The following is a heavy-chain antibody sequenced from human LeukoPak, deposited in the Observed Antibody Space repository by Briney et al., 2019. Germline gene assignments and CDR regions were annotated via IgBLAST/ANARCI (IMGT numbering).Heavy chain of an antibody. CDR2: VSAGGTNT. D-gene: IGHD2-15*01. CDR1: GFTFSNYA. CDR3: ARINCSGGTCYDYFDD. J-gene: IGHJ4*02. Sequence: PGGSLRLSCAASGFTFSNYAMSWVRQAPGKGLEWVSAVSAGGTNTYYADSVEGRFTISRDNSKDTLYLHMDSLRVEDTAQYFCARINCSGGTCYDYFDDWGQGTLVTVSS. V-gene: IGHV3-23*01.